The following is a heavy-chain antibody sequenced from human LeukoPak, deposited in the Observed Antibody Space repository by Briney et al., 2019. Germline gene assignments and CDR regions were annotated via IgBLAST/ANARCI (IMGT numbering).Heavy chain of an antibody. D-gene: IGHD4-17*01. CDR3: AREASDDYGDYNYFDY. Sequence: SETLSLTCTVSGGSISSYYWSWIRQPAGKGLEWIGRIYTSGSTNYNPSLKSRVTMSVDTSKNQFSLKLSSVTAADTAVYYCAREASDDYGDYNYFDYWGQGTLVTVSS. V-gene: IGHV4-4*07. CDR1: GGSISSYY. CDR2: IYTSGST. J-gene: IGHJ4*02.